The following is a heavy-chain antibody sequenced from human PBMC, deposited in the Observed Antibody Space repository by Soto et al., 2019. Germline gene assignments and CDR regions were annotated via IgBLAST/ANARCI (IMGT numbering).Heavy chain of an antibody. CDR1: GGSISTYY. CDR3: ARMNYYDTSGYPFDY. D-gene: IGHD3-22*01. CDR2: IYFRGTT. V-gene: IGHV4-59*01. Sequence: SETLSLTCTVSGGSISTYYWSWIRQPPGKGLEWIGYIYFRGTTNYNPSLKSRVTMSADTSKNQFSLKLNSVTAADTAVYYCARMNYYDTSGYPFDYWGQGMMVTVSS. J-gene: IGHJ4*02.